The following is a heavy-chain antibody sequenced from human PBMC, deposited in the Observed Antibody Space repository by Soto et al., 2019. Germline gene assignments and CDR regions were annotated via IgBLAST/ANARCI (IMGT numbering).Heavy chain of an antibody. D-gene: IGHD3-22*01. J-gene: IGHJ4*02. V-gene: IGHV1-18*01. CDR1: GYTFTSYG. Sequence: ASVKVSCKASGYTFTSYGISWVRQAPGQGLEWMGWISAYNGNTNYAQKLQGRVTMTTDTSTSTAYMELRSLRSDDTAVYYCARDPDDSSGYWDFRFDYSGQRTLVTVSS. CDR3: ARDPDDSSGYWDFRFDY. CDR2: ISAYNGNT.